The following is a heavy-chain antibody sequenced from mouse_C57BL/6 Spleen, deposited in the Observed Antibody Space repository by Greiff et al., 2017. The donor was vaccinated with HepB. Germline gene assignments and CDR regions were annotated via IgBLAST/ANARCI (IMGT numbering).Heavy chain of an antibody. CDR1: GYTFTSYD. V-gene: IGHV1-85*01. J-gene: IGHJ1*03. CDR2: IYPRDGST. Sequence: QVQLQQSGPELVKPGASVKLSCKASGYTFTSYDINWVKQRPGQGLEWIGRIYPRDGSTKYNEKFKGKATLTVDTSSSTAYMELHSLTSEDSAVYFCARPAPRFRYFDVWGTGTTVTVSS. CDR3: ARPAPRFRYFDV.